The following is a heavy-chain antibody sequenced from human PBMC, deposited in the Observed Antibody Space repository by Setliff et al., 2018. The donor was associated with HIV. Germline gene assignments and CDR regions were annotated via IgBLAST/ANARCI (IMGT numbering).Heavy chain of an antibody. V-gene: IGHV4-34*01. J-gene: IGHJ6*02. CDR1: GGSFSGYY. D-gene: IGHD5-12*01. Sequence: SETLSLTCAVYGGSFSGYYWSWIRQPPGKGLKWIGEIIPSGSTNYNPSLKSRVTISVDTSKNQFSLKLSSVTAADTAVYYCARGGYSGYRDANVYYYHGMDVWGQGTTVTVSS. CDR2: IIPSGST. CDR3: ARGGYSGYRDANVYYYHGMDV.